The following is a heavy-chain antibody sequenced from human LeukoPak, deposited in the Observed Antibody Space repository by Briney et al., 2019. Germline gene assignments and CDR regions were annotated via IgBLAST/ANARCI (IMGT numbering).Heavy chain of an antibody. CDR3: STLTSRGLSDS. D-gene: IGHD1-20*01. CDR2: IKSKADGETI. CDR1: GFTFTNAW. V-gene: IGHV3-15*07. J-gene: IGHJ4*02. Sequence: GGSLRLSCATSGFTFTNAWMNWVRQAPGKGLEWVGRIKSKADGETIDYAAPVKGRFTFSRDDSKNMLYLQMNSLRSEDTAVYYCSTLTSRGLSDSWGQGTLVTVSS.